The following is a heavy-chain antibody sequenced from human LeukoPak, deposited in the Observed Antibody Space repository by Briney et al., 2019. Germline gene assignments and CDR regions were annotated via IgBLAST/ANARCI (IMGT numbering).Heavy chain of an antibody. Sequence: GASVKVSCKASGYTFTGYYMHWVRQAPGQGLEWMRRINPNSGGTNYAQKFQGRVTMTRDTSISTAYMELSRLRSDDTAVYYCASIRRVYDSSGSSFDYWGQRTLVTVSS. CDR2: INPNSGGT. CDR1: GYTFTGYY. J-gene: IGHJ4*02. V-gene: IGHV1-2*06. D-gene: IGHD3-22*01. CDR3: ASIRRVYDSSGSSFDY.